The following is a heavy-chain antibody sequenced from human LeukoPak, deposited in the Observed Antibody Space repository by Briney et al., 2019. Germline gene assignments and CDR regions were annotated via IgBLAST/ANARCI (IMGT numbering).Heavy chain of an antibody. Sequence: SETLSLTCAVSGGSISSSNWWSWVRQPPGKGLEWIGEIYHSGSTNYNPSLKSRVTISVDKSKNQFSLKLSSVTAADTAVYYCARANYDILTGYSSYYFDYWGQGTLVTVSS. D-gene: IGHD3-9*01. CDR3: ARANYDILTGYSSYYFDY. J-gene: IGHJ4*02. V-gene: IGHV4-4*02. CDR2: IYHSGST. CDR1: GGSISSSNW.